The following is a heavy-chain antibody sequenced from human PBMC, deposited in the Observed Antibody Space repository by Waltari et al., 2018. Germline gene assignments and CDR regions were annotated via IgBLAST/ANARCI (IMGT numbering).Heavy chain of an antibody. CDR3: VRHAAIGGFSSYYSGLDV. V-gene: IGHV4-39*01. J-gene: IGHJ6*02. CDR2: IFYSGNT. CDR1: GDSISSRSYY. D-gene: IGHD2-15*01. Sequence: QLQLQESGPRLVKPSETLSLTCTVSGDSISSRSYYWGWIRQPPGKGLEWIGSIFYSGNTYYNPSLKSRVTISVDTSRNQFSLKLTSVTAADTAVFYCVRHAAIGGFSSYYSGLDVWGQGATVTVSS.